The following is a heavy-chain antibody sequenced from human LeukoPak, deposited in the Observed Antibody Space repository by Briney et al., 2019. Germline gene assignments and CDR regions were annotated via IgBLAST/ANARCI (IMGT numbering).Heavy chain of an antibody. V-gene: IGHV2-5*01. CDR3: AHRPPPDTAMVDMYYFDY. Sequence: SGPTLVKPTQTLTLTCTFSGFSLSTSGVGVGWIRQPPGKALEWLALNYWNDAKRYSPSLKTRLTITKDSSKNQVVLTMTNMDPVDTATYYCAHRPPPDTAMVDMYYFDYWGQGTLVTVSS. CDR2: NYWNDAK. D-gene: IGHD5-18*01. CDR1: GFSLSTSGVG. J-gene: IGHJ4*02.